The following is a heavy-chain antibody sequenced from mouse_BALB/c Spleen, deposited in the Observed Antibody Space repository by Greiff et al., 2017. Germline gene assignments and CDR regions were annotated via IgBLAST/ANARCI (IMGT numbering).Heavy chain of an antibody. D-gene: IGHD1-1*01. CDR3: ASHYYGTDY. Sequence: EVKLVESGGGLVKPGGSLKLSCAASGFTFSSYAMSWVRQTPEKRLEWVATISSGGSYTYYPDSVKGRFTISRDNAKNTLYLQMSSLRSEDTAMYYCASHYYGTDYWGQGTTLTVSS. V-gene: IGHV5-9-3*01. CDR1: GFTFSSYA. J-gene: IGHJ2*01. CDR2: ISSGGSYT.